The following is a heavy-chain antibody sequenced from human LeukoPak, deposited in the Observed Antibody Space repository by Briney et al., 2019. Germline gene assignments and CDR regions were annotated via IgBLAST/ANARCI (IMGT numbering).Heavy chain of an antibody. Sequence: SETLSLTCTVSGGSINGYYYNWIRQPPGKGLEWIGYIYYSGSTNYNPSLKSRVTISLDTSKNQFSLKLSSATTADTAVYYCARSVVTLYWYFDLWGRGTLVTVSS. CDR3: ARSVVTLYWYFDL. J-gene: IGHJ2*01. V-gene: IGHV4-59*01. CDR1: GGSINGYY. CDR2: IYYSGST. D-gene: IGHD4-23*01.